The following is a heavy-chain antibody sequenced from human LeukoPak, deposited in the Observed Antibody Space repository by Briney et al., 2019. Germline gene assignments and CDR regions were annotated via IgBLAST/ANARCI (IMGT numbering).Heavy chain of an antibody. Sequence: VKVSCKVSGYTLTELSMHWVRQAPGKGLEWMGGFDPEDGETIYAQKFQGRVTMTEDTSTDTAYMELSSLRSEDTAVYYCATTHYYYGSGKNAFDIWGQGTMVTVSS. CDR1: GYTLTELS. J-gene: IGHJ3*02. D-gene: IGHD3-10*01. CDR2: FDPEDGET. CDR3: ATTHYYYGSGKNAFDI. V-gene: IGHV1-24*01.